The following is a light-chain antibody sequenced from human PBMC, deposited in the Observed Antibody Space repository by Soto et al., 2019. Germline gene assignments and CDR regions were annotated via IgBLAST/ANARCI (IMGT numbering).Light chain of an antibody. CDR2: GAS. CDR3: QQCGSSPIT. Sequence: IVLTQSQGTLSLSPGERGTLSCRASQSVRNNYLAWFQKKPGQAPRLLIYGASTRATGIPDRFSGSGSGTDFTLTISRLEPEDFAVYYCQQCGSSPITFGQGTRLEIK. CDR1: QSVRNNY. J-gene: IGKJ5*01. V-gene: IGKV3-20*01.